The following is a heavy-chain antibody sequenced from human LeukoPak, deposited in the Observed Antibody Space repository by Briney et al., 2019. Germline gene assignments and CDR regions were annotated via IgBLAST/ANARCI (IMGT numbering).Heavy chain of an antibody. Sequence: ASVKVSCKASGYTFTSYGISWVRQAPRQGLEWMGWISAYNGNTNYAQKLQGRVTMTTDTSTSTAYMELRSLRSDDTAVYYCARDHLPYYYDSSGYQGFDPWGQGTLVTVSS. CDR2: ISAYNGNT. V-gene: IGHV1-18*01. CDR3: ARDHLPYYYDSSGYQGFDP. CDR1: GYTFTSYG. D-gene: IGHD3-22*01. J-gene: IGHJ5*02.